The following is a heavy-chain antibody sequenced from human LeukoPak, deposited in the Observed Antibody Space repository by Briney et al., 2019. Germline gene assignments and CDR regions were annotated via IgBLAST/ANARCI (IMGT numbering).Heavy chain of an antibody. Sequence: ASVKVSCKASGYTFTSYAMHWVRQAPGQRLEWMGWINAGNGNTKYSQKFQGRVTITRDTSASTAYMELSSLRSEDTAVHYCARDPAEGYCSSTSCPDAFDIWGQGTMVTVSS. CDR3: ARDPAEGYCSSTSCPDAFDI. CDR1: GYTFTSYA. J-gene: IGHJ3*02. D-gene: IGHD2-2*01. CDR2: INAGNGNT. V-gene: IGHV1-3*01.